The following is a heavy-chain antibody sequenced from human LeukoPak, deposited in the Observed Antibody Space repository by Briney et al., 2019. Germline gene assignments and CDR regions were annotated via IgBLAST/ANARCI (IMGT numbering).Heavy chain of an antibody. CDR3: ARDVKGGGSYYGLDY. Sequence: ASVKVSCKASGGTFSSYAISWVRQAPGQGLEWMGGIIPIFGTANYAQKFQGRVTITTDESTSTAYMELSSLRSEDTAVYYCARDVKGGGSYYGLDYWGQGTLVTVSS. CDR1: GGTFSSYA. J-gene: IGHJ4*02. V-gene: IGHV1-69*05. CDR2: IIPIFGTA. D-gene: IGHD1-26*01.